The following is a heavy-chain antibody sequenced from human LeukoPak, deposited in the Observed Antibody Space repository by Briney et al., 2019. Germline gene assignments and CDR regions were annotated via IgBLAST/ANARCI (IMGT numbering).Heavy chain of an antibody. Sequence: GASVKVSCKASGYTFTGYYIYWVRQAPGQGLEWMGWIHPNSGGTKYAQKVQGWVTMTRDTSISTVYMELSSLTSDDTAAYYCARWGIGDLWNTFDLWGHGTMVTVSS. J-gene: IGHJ3*01. CDR2: IHPNSGGT. D-gene: IGHD3-10*01. V-gene: IGHV1-2*04. CDR3: ARWGIGDLWNTFDL. CDR1: GYTFTGYY.